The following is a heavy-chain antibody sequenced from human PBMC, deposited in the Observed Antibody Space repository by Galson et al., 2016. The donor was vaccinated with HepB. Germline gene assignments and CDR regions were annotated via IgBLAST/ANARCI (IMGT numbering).Heavy chain of an antibody. J-gene: IGHJ4*02. Sequence: SVKVSCKASGYTFTTYGISWVRQAPGQGLEWMGWISANSGNTNYAQKFQGRVNMTRDTSTSTAYMELRSLRSDDTAVFYCARDVQNRLDYWGQGTMVTAS. CDR1: GYTFTTYG. CDR2: ISANSGNT. CDR3: ARDVQNRLDY. D-gene: IGHD1-14*01. V-gene: IGHV1-18*01.